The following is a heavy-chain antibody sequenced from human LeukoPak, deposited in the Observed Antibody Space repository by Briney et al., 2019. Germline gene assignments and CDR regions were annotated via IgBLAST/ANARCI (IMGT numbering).Heavy chain of an antibody. Sequence: GGSLRLSCAASGFTFSSYAMSWVRQAPGKGLEWVSSISGSGGSTYYADAVKGRFTISRNNSKNTLYLQMNSLRAEDTAVYYCATDRGIVVVPAAILEYWGQGTLLTVPS. J-gene: IGHJ4*02. V-gene: IGHV3-23*01. CDR1: GFTFSSYA. CDR2: ISGSGGST. D-gene: IGHD2-2*01. CDR3: ATDRGIVVVPAAILEY.